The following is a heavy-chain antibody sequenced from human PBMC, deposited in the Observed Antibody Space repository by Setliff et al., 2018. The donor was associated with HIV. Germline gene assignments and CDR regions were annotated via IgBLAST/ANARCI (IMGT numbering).Heavy chain of an antibody. CDR2: INLDGGQR. V-gene: IGHV3-7*03. D-gene: IGHD3-22*01. J-gene: IGHJ4*02. CDR3: ARAYNVYDYRFDSSGYDY. Sequence: WIRQPPGKGLEWVANINLDGGQRYYVDSVKGRFTVSRDNAQNTLYLQISSLRAEDTAVYYCARAYNVYDYRFDSSGYDYWGQGTLVTVSS.